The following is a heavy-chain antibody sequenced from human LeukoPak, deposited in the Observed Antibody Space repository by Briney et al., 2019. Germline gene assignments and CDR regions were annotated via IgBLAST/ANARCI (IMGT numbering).Heavy chain of an antibody. V-gene: IGHV3-21*01. CDR3: ARVLGGYYYDSSGYYAGMDY. D-gene: IGHD3-22*01. CDR2: ISSSSSYI. CDR1: GFTFSSYS. Sequence: GGSLRLSCAASGFTFSSYSMNWVRQAPGKGREWVSSISSSSSYISYADSVKGRFTISRDNAKNSLYLQMNSLRAEDTAVYYWARVLGGYYYDSSGYYAGMDYWGQGTLVTVSA. J-gene: IGHJ4*02.